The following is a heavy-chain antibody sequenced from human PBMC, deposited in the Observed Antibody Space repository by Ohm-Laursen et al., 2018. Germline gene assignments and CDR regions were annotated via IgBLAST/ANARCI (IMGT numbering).Heavy chain of an antibody. CDR2: IYYSGST. CDR1: GGSLSSYY. J-gene: IGHJ6*02. Sequence: SDTLSLTCTVSGGSLSSYYWAWIRQPPGKGLEWIGYIYYSGSTNYKPSLKSRVTISVDSSKNQFSLKLNSVTAADTAVYYCARDSGPPKYYYYGLDVWGQGTTVTVSS. CDR3: ARDSGPPKYYYYGLDV. D-gene: IGHD1-14*01. V-gene: IGHV4-59*12.